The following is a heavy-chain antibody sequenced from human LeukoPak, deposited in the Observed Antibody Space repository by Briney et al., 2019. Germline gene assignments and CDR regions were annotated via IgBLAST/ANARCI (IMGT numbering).Heavy chain of an antibody. CDR1: GYTFTSYA. V-gene: IGHV7-4-1*02. CDR3: ARDLRGDAFDI. J-gene: IGHJ3*02. D-gene: IGHD5/OR15-5a*01. Sequence: ASVKVSCKASGYTFTSYAMNWVRQAPGQGLELMGWINTNTGNPTYAQGFTGRFVFSLDPSVSTASLQISSLKAEDTAVYYCARDLRGDAFDIWGQGTMVTVSS. CDR2: INTNTGNP.